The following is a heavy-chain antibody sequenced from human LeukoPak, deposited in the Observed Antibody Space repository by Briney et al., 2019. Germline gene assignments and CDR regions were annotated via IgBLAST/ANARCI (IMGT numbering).Heavy chain of an antibody. J-gene: IGHJ3*02. CDR3: AKPYSSNWYDGKVLDI. CDR2: TSYDGNTK. D-gene: IGHD6-13*01. Sequence: GGSLRLSCAASGFTFSSFGMHWVRQAPGKGLEWVAFTSYDGNTKNYADAVRGRFTISRDNSNNTLYLQMSSLRAEDTAVYYCAKPYSSNWYDGKVLDIWGQGTLVTVSS. CDR1: GFTFSSFG. V-gene: IGHV3-30*18.